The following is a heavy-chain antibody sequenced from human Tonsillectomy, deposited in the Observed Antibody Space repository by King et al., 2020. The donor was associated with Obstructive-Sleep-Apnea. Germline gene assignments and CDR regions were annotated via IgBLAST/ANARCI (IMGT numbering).Heavy chain of an antibody. J-gene: IGHJ5*02. V-gene: IGHV4-4*02. CDR3: ARGNGWGSSSDWFDP. D-gene: IGHD3-10*01. CDR2: ISPSGTT. Sequence: VQLQESGPGLVRPSGTLSLTCVVSGDSISISKWWTLVRQTPGKGLEWIGEISPSGTTIYNPSLKSRITISVAKPNNQFSLEVGSVTAADTAVYSRARGNGWGSSSDWFDPWGPGILVTVSS. CDR1: GDSISISKW.